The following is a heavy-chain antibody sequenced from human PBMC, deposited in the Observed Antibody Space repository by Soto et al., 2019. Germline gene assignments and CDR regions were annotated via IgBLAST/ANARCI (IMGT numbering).Heavy chain of an antibody. Sequence: GGSLRLSCAASGFTFSSYGMHWVRQAPGKGLEWVAVIWYDGSNKYYADSVKGRFTISRENSKNTLYLQMNSLRAEDTAVYYCARRGGATVAPYFQHWGQGTLVTVSS. CDR3: ARRGGATVAPYFQH. CDR1: GFTFSSYG. V-gene: IGHV3-33*01. CDR2: IWYDGSNK. D-gene: IGHD4-17*01. J-gene: IGHJ1*01.